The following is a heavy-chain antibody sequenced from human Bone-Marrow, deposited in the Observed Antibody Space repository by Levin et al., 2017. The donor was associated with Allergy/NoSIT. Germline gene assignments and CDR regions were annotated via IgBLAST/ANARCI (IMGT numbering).Heavy chain of an antibody. D-gene: IGHD6-25*01. CDR3: ARRGSGWDYFDS. J-gene: IGHJ4*02. Sequence: PSETLSLTCTVSGGSISSGSYYWGWIRQPPGTGLEWIGNIYYSGSTYYNPSLKSRVTVSVDTSNQFSLNLSSVTASDTAVYYCARRGSGWDYFDSWGQGILVTVSS. V-gene: IGHV4-39*01. CDR1: GGSISSGSYY. CDR2: IYYSGST.